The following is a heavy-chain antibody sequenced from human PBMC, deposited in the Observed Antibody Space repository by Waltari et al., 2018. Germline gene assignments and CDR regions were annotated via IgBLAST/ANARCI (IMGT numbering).Heavy chain of an antibody. J-gene: IGHJ5*02. CDR3: ARSGGCITMVRGRGNWFDP. V-gene: IGHV1-2*04. D-gene: IGHD3-10*01. CDR2: INPNSGGT. CDR1: GYTFTGYY. Sequence: QVQLVQSGAEVKKPGASVKVSCKASGYTFTGYYMHWVRQAPGQGLEWMGWINPNSGGTNYAQKVQGWVTMTRDTSISTAYMELSRLRSDDTAVYYCARSGGCITMVRGRGNWFDPWGQGTLVTVSS.